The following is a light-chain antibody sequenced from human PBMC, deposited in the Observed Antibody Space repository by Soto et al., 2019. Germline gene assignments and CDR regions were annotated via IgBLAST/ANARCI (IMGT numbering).Light chain of an antibody. Sequence: EIVLTQSAGSLSLSPGERATLSCRASQIVISNYLAWYQQKPGQAPRLLIYGASQRATGLPDRFSGSGSGTEFTLTISRLEPEDFAVYYCQHYGSSHPTTFGQGTRLEI. CDR2: GAS. V-gene: IGKV3-20*01. CDR1: QIVISNY. CDR3: QHYGSSHPTT. J-gene: IGKJ5*01.